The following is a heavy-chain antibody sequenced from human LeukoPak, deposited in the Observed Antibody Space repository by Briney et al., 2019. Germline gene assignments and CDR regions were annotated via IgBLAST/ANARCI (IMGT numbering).Heavy chain of an antibody. J-gene: IGHJ5*02. CDR3: AREESSLSRDYYDSSGYSLGWFDP. D-gene: IGHD3-22*01. CDR1: GYTFTSYG. V-gene: IGHV1-2*02. CDR2: INPNSGGT. Sequence: ASVKVSCKASGYTFTSYGISWVRQAPGQGLEWMGWINPNSGGTNYAQKFQGRVTMTRGTSISTAYMELSRLRSDDTAVYCCAREESSLSRDYYDSSGYSLGWFDPWGQGTLVTVSS.